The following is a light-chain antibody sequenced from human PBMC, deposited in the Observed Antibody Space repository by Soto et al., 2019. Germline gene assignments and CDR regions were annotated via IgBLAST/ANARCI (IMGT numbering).Light chain of an antibody. CDR3: QQDYNLPPLT. J-gene: IGKJ4*01. CDR2: GAS. V-gene: IGKV3D-7*01. CDR1: PSVISSY. Sequence: EIVLTQSPCTLSLSPGERVTLXXRASPSVISSYLTWDQQKPGQAPRLXXYGASTRATGIPARFSGSGSGTDFTLTISSLQPEDFAVYYCQQDYNLPPLTFGGGTKVDI.